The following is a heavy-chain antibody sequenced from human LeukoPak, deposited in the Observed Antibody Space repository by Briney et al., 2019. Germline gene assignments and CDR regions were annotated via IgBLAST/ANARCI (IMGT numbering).Heavy chain of an antibody. J-gene: IGHJ4*02. CDR1: GYTFTSYG. CDR3: ARGRGLWFGEFHLIY. Sequence: ASVKVSCKASGYTFTSYGISWVRQAPGQGLEWMGWMNPNSGNTGYAQKFQGRVTMTRNTSISTAYMELSSLRSEDTAVYYCARGRGLWFGEFHLIYWGQGTLVTVSS. CDR2: MNPNSGNT. D-gene: IGHD3-10*01. V-gene: IGHV1-8*02.